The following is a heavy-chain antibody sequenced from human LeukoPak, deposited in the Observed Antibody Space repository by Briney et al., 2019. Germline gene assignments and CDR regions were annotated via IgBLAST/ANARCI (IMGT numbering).Heavy chain of an antibody. CDR3: ARSYRTYYYYYMDV. J-gene: IGHJ6*03. CDR1: GGTFSSNA. Sequence: ASVKVSCKASGGTFSSNAISWVRQAPGQGLEWMGGIIPIFGTANYAQKFQGRVTITADESTSTAYMELSSLISEDTAVYYCARSYRTYYYYYMDVWGKGTTVTTSS. V-gene: IGHV1-69*13. D-gene: IGHD1-26*01. CDR2: IIPIFGTA.